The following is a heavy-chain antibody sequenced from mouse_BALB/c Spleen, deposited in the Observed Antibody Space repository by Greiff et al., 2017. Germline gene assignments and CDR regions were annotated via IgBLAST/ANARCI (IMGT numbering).Heavy chain of an antibody. D-gene: IGHD2-1*01. CDR3: AKKGGNYGVVYAMDY. CDR1: GFSLTSYG. V-gene: IGHV2-5-1*01. J-gene: IGHJ4*01. Sequence: QVQLQQSGPSLVQPSQSLSITCTVSGFSLTSYGVHWVRQSPGKGLEWLGVIWRGGSTDYNAAFMSRLSITKDNSKSQVFFKMNSLQADDTAIYYCAKKGGNYGVVYAMDYWCQGTSVTVSS. CDR2: IWRGGST.